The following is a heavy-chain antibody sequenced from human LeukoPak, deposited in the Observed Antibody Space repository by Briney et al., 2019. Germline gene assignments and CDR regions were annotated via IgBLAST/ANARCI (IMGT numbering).Heavy chain of an antibody. CDR2: INPNSGGI. CDR1: GYTFTGYY. J-gene: IGHJ4*02. Sequence: ASVKVSCKASGYTFTGYYIHWVRQAPGQGLEWMGWINPNSGGINYEQKFQGRVTMTRDTSITTAYMELSRLRSDDTAVYYCAVLYSSGSIDYWGQGTLVTVSS. CDR3: AVLYSSGSIDY. D-gene: IGHD6-19*01. V-gene: IGHV1-2*02.